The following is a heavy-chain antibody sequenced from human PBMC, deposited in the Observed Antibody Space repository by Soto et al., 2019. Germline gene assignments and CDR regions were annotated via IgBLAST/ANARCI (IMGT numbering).Heavy chain of an antibody. J-gene: IGHJ4*02. Sequence: GGSLRLSCAASGFTFSSYGMHWVRQAPGKGLEWVAVIWYDGSNKYYADSVKGRFTISRDNSKNTLYLQMNSLRAEDTAVYYCARIKREAYYYDSSGASGNDYWGQGTLVTVSS. CDR2: IWYDGSNK. V-gene: IGHV3-33*01. CDR3: ARIKREAYYYDSSGASGNDY. CDR1: GFTFSSYG. D-gene: IGHD3-22*01.